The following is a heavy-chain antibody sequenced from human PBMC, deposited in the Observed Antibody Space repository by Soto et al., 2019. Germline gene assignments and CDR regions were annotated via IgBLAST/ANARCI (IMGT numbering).Heavy chain of an antibody. V-gene: IGHV3-23*01. CDR3: ATLSVAGTNY. D-gene: IGHD6-19*01. Sequence: GGSLRLSCATSGFTFTTYTMNWVRKAPGKGLEWVSAIGFTGDDSYYADSVKGRFTVSRDNSKNTLYLQMDSLRAEDTAMYYCATLSVAGTNYWGQGTLVTVSS. CDR2: IGFTGDDS. CDR1: GFTFTTYT. J-gene: IGHJ4*02.